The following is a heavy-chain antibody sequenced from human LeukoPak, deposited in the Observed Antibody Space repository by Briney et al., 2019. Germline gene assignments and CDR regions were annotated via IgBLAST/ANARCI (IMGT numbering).Heavy chain of an antibody. J-gene: IGHJ6*02. V-gene: IGHV3-23*01. D-gene: IGHD2-2*01. CDR2: ISGSGGST. CDR3: AKKESRYCSSTSCLIGMDV. CDR1: GFTFSNYA. Sequence: GGSLRLSCAASGFTFSNYAMSWVRQAPGKGLEWVSAISGSGGSTYYADSVKGRFTISRDNSKNTLYLQMNSLRAEDTAVYYCAKKESRYCSSTSCLIGMDVWGQGTTVSVSS.